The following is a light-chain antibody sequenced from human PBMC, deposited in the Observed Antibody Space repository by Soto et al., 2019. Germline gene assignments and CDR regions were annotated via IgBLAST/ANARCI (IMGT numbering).Light chain of an antibody. Sequence: EVVLTQSPGTLSLSRGERATLSCRASERIYSAYLAWYQQKPGQAPRLLIYDASNRATGIPARFSGSGSGTDFTLTISSLEPEDFAVYYCQQRSTSFGQGTRLEIK. V-gene: IGKV3-11*01. CDR3: QQRSTS. CDR2: DAS. CDR1: ERIYSAY. J-gene: IGKJ5*01.